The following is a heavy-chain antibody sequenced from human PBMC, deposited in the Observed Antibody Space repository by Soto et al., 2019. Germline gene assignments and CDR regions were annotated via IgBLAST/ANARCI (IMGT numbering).Heavy chain of an antibody. J-gene: IGHJ4*02. CDR1: GGSFSGYY. V-gene: IGHV4-34*01. CDR3: ARGRLSIPRKPGHYYESSDYREY. CDR2: INHSGST. Sequence: SETLSLTCAVYGGSFSGYYWSWIRQPPGKGLEWIGEINHSGSTNYNPSPKSRVTISVDTSKNQFSLKLSSVTAADTAVYYCARGRLSIPRKPGHYYESSDYREYWGQGTLVTVCS. D-gene: IGHD3-22*01.